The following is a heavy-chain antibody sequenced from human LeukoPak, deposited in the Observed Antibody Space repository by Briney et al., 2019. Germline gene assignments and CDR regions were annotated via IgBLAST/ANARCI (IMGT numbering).Heavy chain of an antibody. CDR2: INTNTGNP. Sequence: GASVKVSCKGSGYTFTSYAMNGVRQAPGQGLEWMGWINTNTGNPTYAQGFTGRFVFSLDTSVSTAYLQISSLKAEDTAVYYCAITLGRSWYRDAFDIWGQGTMVTLSS. V-gene: IGHV7-4-1*02. CDR3: AITLGRSWYRDAFDI. J-gene: IGHJ3*02. CDR1: GYTFTSYA. D-gene: IGHD6-13*01.